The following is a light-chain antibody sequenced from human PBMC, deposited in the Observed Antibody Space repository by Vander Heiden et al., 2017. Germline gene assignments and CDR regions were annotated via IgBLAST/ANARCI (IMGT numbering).Light chain of an antibody. V-gene: IGKV3-15*01. J-gene: IGKJ2*01. CDR3: QQYNNWPLYT. CDR2: GAS. CDR1: QSVTSN. Sequence: IVMTQSPATLSVSPGERPNLSSRASQSVTSNLAWYQQKPGQAPRLLIYGASTRATGIPARFSGSGSGTEFTLTISSLQSEDFAVYYCQQYNNWPLYTFGQGTKLEIK.